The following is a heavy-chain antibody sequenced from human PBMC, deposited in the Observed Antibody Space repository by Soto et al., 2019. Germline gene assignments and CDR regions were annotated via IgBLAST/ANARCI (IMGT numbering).Heavy chain of an antibody. CDR2: ISTTSIYT. Sequence: PGGALRRSCAASGCTFSDYYRSWIRQAPGKGLEWVSYISTTSIYTNYADSVKGRFTISRDNAQNSLYLQMNSLRAEDTAVYYCARGNYGSGSYYNVGYWGQGTPVTVSS. V-gene: IGHV3-11*05. D-gene: IGHD3-10*01. CDR3: ARGNYGSGSYYNVGY. J-gene: IGHJ4*02. CDR1: GCTFSDYY.